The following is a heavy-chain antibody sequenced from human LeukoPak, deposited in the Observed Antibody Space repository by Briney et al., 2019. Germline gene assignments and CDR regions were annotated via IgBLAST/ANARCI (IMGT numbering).Heavy chain of an antibody. CDR3: ARASRITIFGVSNH. Sequence: ASVKVSCKASGYTFTGYFMHWVRQAPGQGLEWMGWINPNTGGTNYAQKFQGRFTMTRDTSISTAYMELSRLRSDDTAVYYCARASRITIFGVSNHWGQGTLVTVSS. J-gene: IGHJ5*02. V-gene: IGHV1-2*02. D-gene: IGHD3-3*01. CDR2: INPNTGGT. CDR1: GYTFTGYF.